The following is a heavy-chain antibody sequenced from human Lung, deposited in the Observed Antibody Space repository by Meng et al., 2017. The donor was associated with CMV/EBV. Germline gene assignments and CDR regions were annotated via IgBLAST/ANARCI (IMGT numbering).Heavy chain of an antibody. J-gene: IGHJ3*01. CDR2: IYAGGAT. D-gene: IGHD2-15*01. V-gene: IGHV3-53*01. Sequence: GGSXRLXCAASGFTVSSNYMSWVRQAPGKGLEWVSVIYAGGATYYADSVKGRFTISRDNAKNSLYLQMNSLRVEDTAVYYCARAWAEYCSGGSCYGAFDVWGQGTXVTVSS. CDR1: GFTVSSNY. CDR3: ARAWAEYCSGGSCYGAFDV.